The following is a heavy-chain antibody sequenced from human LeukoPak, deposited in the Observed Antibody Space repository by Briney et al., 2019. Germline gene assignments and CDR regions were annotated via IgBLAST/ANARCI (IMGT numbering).Heavy chain of an antibody. Sequence: GGSLRLSCAISGLKIDDYTLHWVRQISGKGLEWLSLISWDGDSAYYADSVKGRFTTSRDNNKNSLYLELNSLTVEDSALYFCTYDQENPHESSVYLGTWAREPLVPVPS. V-gene: IGHV3-43D*03. CDR2: ISWDGDSA. CDR1: GLKIDDYT. J-gene: IGHJ5*02. CDR3: TYDQENPHESSVYLGT. D-gene: IGHD3-22*01.